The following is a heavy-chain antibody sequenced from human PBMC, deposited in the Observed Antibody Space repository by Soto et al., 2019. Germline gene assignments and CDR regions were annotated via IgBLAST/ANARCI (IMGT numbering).Heavy chain of an antibody. Sequence: GGSLRLSCAASGFTFSDFYMNWIRQAPGKGLEWVSYITGGNTIYYADSVKGRFTISRDNAKNSLYLQMSTLRVEDTAVYYCARGKQTTVPTHSAFDIWGQGTMVTVSS. CDR1: GFTFSDFY. J-gene: IGHJ3*02. V-gene: IGHV3-11*01. CDR3: ARGKQTTVPTHSAFDI. D-gene: IGHD4-17*01. CDR2: ITGGNTI.